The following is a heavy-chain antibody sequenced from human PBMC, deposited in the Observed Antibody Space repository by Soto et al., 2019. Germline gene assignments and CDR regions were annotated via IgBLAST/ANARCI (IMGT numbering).Heavy chain of an antibody. V-gene: IGHV3-30*18. CDR3: AKDRGPILYTDSSGYFVGEIYY. CDR2: ISYDGSNK. Sequence: QVQLVESGGGVVQPGRSLRLSCAASGFTFSSYGMHWVRQAPGKGLEWVAVISYDGSNKYYADSVKGRFTISRDNSKNTLYLQMNSLRAEDTAVYYCAKDRGPILYTDSSGYFVGEIYYWGQGTLVTVSS. J-gene: IGHJ4*02. D-gene: IGHD3-22*01. CDR1: GFTFSSYG.